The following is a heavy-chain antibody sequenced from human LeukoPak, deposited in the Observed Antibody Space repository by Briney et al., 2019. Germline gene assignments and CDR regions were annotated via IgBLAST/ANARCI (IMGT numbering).Heavy chain of an antibody. V-gene: IGHV1-18*01. CDR2: ISAYNANT. Sequence: ASVKVSCKASGYTFTSYGISWVRQAPGQGLEWMGWISAYNANTNYAQKLQGRVTMTTDTSTSTAYMELRSLRSDDTAVYYCARGPTQARYYDFWSGYYRSWFDPWGQGTLVTVSS. CDR3: ARGPTQARYYDFWSGYYRSWFDP. CDR1: GYTFTSYG. D-gene: IGHD3-3*01. J-gene: IGHJ5*02.